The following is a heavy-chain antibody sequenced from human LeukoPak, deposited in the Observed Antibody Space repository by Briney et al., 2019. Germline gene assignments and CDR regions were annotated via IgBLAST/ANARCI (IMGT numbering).Heavy chain of an antibody. CDR3: ATFAELDY. D-gene: IGHD3-3*01. J-gene: IGHJ4*02. V-gene: IGHV3-11*01. CDR1: GFTFSDYY. CDR2: ISSTGTTI. Sequence: GESLGLSCAASGFTFSDYYMSWIRQPPGKGLEWISYISSTGTTIYYADSVKGRFTISRHNAKNSLYLQMNSLRAEDTAVYYCATFAELDYWGKGTLVTVSS.